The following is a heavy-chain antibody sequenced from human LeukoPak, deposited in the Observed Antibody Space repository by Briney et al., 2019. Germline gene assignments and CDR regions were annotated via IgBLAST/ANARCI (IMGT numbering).Heavy chain of an antibody. Sequence: GGSLRLSCAASGSTFSSYAMHWVRQAPGKGLEWVAVISYDGSNKYYADSVKGRFTISRDNSKNTLYLQINSLRAEDTAVYYCAKAGNIVATIPPAFDIWGQGTMVTVSS. CDR3: AKAGNIVATIPPAFDI. CDR1: GSTFSSYA. D-gene: IGHD5-12*01. CDR2: ISYDGSNK. J-gene: IGHJ3*02. V-gene: IGHV3-30*04.